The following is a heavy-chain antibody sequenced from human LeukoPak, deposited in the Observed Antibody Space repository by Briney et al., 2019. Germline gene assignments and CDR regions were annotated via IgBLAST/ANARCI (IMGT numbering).Heavy chain of an antibody. CDR3: ARDRGVVVPAMGYYFDY. D-gene: IGHD2-15*01. CDR2: ITNRGSTI. Sequence: PGGSLRLSCAASGFTFSSYSMNWVRQAPGKGLEWISYITNRGSTIFYTDSVKGRFTISRDNARNSLYLQLNSLRAEDTAVYYCARDRGVVVPAMGYYFDYWGQGTLVTVSS. V-gene: IGHV3-48*04. J-gene: IGHJ4*02. CDR1: GFTFSSYS.